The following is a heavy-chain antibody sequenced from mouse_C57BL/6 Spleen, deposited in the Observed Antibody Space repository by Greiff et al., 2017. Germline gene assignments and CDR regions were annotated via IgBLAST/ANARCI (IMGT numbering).Heavy chain of an antibody. CDR1: GYTFTSYW. CDR2: IDPSDSYT. CDR3: ATYCSNSAWFAY. Sequence: VQLQQPGAELVRPGTSVKLSCKASGYTFTSYWMHWVKQRPGQGLEWIGVIDPSDSYTNYNQKFKGKATLTVDTSSSTASMPLSSLTSDDTAVYYCATYCSNSAWFAYWGQGALVTVSA. J-gene: IGHJ3*01. D-gene: IGHD2-5*01. V-gene: IGHV1-59*01.